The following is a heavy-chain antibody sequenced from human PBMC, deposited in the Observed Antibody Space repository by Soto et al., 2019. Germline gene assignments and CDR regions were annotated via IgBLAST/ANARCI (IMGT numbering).Heavy chain of an antibody. CDR3: ARGEREDILVVVGARPGEYGIDI. J-gene: IGHJ6*02. D-gene: IGHD2-15*01. Sequence: QVQLVESGGGVVQPGGSLRLSCAASGFTFRNYAMHCVRQAPGKGLECLAVIAYDGSNAFYRDSVKGRFTISRDNSKNTLYLHMNSVGFEDTGVYYCARGEREDILVVVGARPGEYGIDIWGQGTTVTVSS. V-gene: IGHV3-30-3*01. CDR2: IAYDGSNA. CDR1: GFTFRNYA.